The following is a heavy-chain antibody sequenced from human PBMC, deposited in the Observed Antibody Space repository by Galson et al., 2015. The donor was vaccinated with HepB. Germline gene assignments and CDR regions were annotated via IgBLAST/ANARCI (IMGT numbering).Heavy chain of an antibody. V-gene: IGHV3-30-3*01. CDR1: GFTFSSYA. D-gene: IGHD2-2*01. J-gene: IGHJ6*03. CDR3: ARRRGGLGYCSSTSCYGGDMDV. CDR2: ISYDGSNK. Sequence: SLRLSCAASGFTFSSYAMHWVRQAPGKGLEWVAVISYDGSNKYYADSVKGRFTISRDNSKNTLYLQMNSLRAEDTAVYYCARRRGGLGYCSSTSCYGGDMDVWGKGTTVTVSS.